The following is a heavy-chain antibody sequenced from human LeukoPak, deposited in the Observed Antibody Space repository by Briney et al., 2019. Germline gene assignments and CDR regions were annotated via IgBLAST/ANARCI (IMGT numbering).Heavy chain of an antibody. V-gene: IGHV3-23*01. J-gene: IGHJ4*02. CDR1: GFTFSSFA. D-gene: IGHD2-2*01. CDR2: VDHSFGGT. Sequence: GGSLRLSCAASGFTFSSFAMSWVRLAPGKRLEWVSTVDHSFGGTHYADSVKGRFTIPRDDSKNTVSLQMNSLRDEDTAVYYCVPHPAGNFPEFDYWGQGTRVTVSS. CDR3: VPHPAGNFPEFDY.